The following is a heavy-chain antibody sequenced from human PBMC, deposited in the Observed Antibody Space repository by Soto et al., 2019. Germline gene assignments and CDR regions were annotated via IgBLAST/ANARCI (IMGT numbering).Heavy chain of an antibody. CDR2: ISGSGGRT. J-gene: IGHJ3*01. CDR1: GVTFSRYA. D-gene: IGHD5-18*01. Sequence: EVQVLESGGALIQPGGSLRLSCAVSGVTFSRYAMTWVRQAPGKGLEWVSAISGSGGRTYYADSVKGRFTISRDNSRHTLFLQMNSLRSEVTALYYCGRDSNGYYIGAFDFWGQWTMVTVSS. CDR3: GRDSNGYYIGAFDF. V-gene: IGHV3-23*01.